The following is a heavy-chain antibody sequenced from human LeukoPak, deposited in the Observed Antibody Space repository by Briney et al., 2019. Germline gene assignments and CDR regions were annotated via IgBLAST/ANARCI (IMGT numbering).Heavy chain of an antibody. Sequence: GGSLRLSCAASRFTLSSYWMSWVRQAPGKGLEWVANIKQDGSERYYVDSVKGRFTISRDNSKNSLYLQMNSLRAEDTAVYYCARGGYCSGLICYSVTWVFDYWGQGTLVTVSS. CDR2: IKQDGSER. CDR1: RFTLSSYW. J-gene: IGHJ4*02. V-gene: IGHV3-7*04. D-gene: IGHD2-15*01. CDR3: ARGGYCSGLICYSVTWVFDY.